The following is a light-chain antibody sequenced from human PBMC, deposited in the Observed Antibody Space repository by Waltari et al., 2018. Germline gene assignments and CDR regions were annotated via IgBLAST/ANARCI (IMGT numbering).Light chain of an antibody. CDR1: SGHSSNV. J-gene: IGLJ3*02. CDR3: QTGGHGTWV. CDR2: VNSDGSH. Sequence: QLALTQSPSASASLGASVKLTCTLNSGHSSNVVAWLQQQPEKGTRYLMKVNSDGSHSKGADIPDRFSGSGSGAERYLTISSLQSEDEADYYCQTGGHGTWVFGGGTKLTVL. V-gene: IGLV4-69*02.